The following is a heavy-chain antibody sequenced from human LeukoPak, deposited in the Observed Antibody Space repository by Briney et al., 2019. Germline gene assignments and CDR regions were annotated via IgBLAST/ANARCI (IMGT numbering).Heavy chain of an antibody. V-gene: IGHV3-33*01. CDR1: GFTFSSYG. J-gene: IGHJ4*02. CDR3: ARGAERWLQLWSLGY. D-gene: IGHD5-24*01. CDR2: IWYDGSNK. Sequence: GRSLRLSCAASGFTFSSYGMHWVRQAPGKGLEWVAVIWYDGSNKYYADSVKGRFTISRDNSKNTLYLQMNSLRAEDTAVYYCARGAERWLQLWSLGYWGQGTLVTVSS.